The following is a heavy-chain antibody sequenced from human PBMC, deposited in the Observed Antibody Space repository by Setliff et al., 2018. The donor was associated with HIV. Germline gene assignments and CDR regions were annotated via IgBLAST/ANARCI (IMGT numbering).Heavy chain of an antibody. J-gene: IGHJ4*02. CDR2: FHYSGSI. CDR3: AKGRVKWELLGGESDY. CDR1: VGSFINTDYY. D-gene: IGHD1-26*01. Sequence: SETLSLTCTVSVGSFINTDYYWGWIRQPPGKALEWIGSFHYSGSISYNPSLGRRVTISVENSKNQFSLELTSVTAADTAVYYCAKGRVKWELLGGESDYWGQGTLVTVSS. V-gene: IGHV4-39*01.